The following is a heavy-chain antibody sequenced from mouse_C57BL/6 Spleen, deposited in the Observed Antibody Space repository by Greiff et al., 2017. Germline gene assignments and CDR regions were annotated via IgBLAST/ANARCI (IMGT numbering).Heavy chain of an antibody. CDR3: ARSITTVVPADFDD. Sequence: VQLQQSGAELVRPGTSVKVSCKASGYAFTNYLIEWVKQRPGQGLEWIGVINPGSGGTNYNEKFKGKATLTADKSSSTAYMQLSSLTSEDSAVYFCARSITTVVPADFDDWGQGTTLTVSS. CDR2: INPGSGGT. D-gene: IGHD1-1*01. CDR1: GYAFTNYL. V-gene: IGHV1-54*01. J-gene: IGHJ2*01.